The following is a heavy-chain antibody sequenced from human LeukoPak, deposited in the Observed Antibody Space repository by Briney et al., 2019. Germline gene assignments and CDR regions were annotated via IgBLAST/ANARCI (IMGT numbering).Heavy chain of an antibody. D-gene: IGHD6-19*01. CDR1: GYTFTGYY. Sequence: GASVKVSCKASGYTFTGYYMHWVRQAPGQGLEWMGWINPNSGGTNYAQKFQGRVTMTRDTSISTAYMELSRLRSEDTAVYYCARAPGAVAGTYGNWGQGTLVTVSS. V-gene: IGHV1-2*02. J-gene: IGHJ4*02. CDR3: ARAPGAVAGTYGN. CDR2: INPNSGGT.